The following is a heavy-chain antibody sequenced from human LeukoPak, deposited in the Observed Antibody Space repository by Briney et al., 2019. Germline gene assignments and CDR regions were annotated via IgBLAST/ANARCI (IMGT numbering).Heavy chain of an antibody. D-gene: IGHD3-10*01. J-gene: IGHJ3*02. Sequence: SETLSLTCTVSGGSISSYYWSWIRRPPGKGLEWIGYTYYSGSTNYNPSLKSRVTISVDTSKNQFSLKLSSVTAADTAVYYCARSYYYDAFDIWGQGTMVTVSS. CDR3: ARSYYYDAFDI. CDR1: GGSISSYY. CDR2: TYYSGST. V-gene: IGHV4-59*08.